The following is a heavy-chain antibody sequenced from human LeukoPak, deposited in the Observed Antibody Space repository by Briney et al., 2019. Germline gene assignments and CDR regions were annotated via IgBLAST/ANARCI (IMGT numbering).Heavy chain of an antibody. CDR2: ISYGGGTQ. CDR3: ARELTDPLGY. V-gene: IGHV3-30*03. D-gene: IGHD3-16*01. CDR1: GVTLSPYG. J-gene: IGHJ4*02. Sequence: GMSLRLSCAASGVTLSPYGMHWVRQAPGKGLEWVAVISYGGGTQHYADSVKGRFIISRDNPRNTLYLQMNSLRAEDTAVYYCARELTDPLGYWGQGTLVSVSS.